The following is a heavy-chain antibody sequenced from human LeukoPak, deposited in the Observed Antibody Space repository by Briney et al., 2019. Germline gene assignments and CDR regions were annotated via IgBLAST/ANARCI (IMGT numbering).Heavy chain of an antibody. CDR3: ARSNYGGKRWFDP. V-gene: IGHV1-8*01. CDR2: MNPNSGNT. D-gene: IGHD2-21*01. Sequence: ASVTVSCKASEYTFTSYDINWVRQATGQGLEWMGWMNPNSGNTGYAQKFQGRVAMTRDTSTSTAYMELSSLTSEDTAVYFCARSNYGGKRWFDPWGQGTLVIVSS. J-gene: IGHJ5*02. CDR1: EYTFTSYD.